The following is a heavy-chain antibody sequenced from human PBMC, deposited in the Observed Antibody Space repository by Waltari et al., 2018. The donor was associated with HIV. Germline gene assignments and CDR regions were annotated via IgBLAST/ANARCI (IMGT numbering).Heavy chain of an antibody. CDR1: AFTFRSYA. CDR2: ISAGGVST. Sequence: EVQLLESGGGLVQPGGCLRLSCAASAFTFRSYAMRWVRQAPGKGLEWVSAISAGGVSTYYADSVKGRFTISRDNSKNTVYLQMNSLRGEDTAVYYCARDLGGYWYFDLWGRGTLVTVSS. CDR3: ARDLGGYWYFDL. V-gene: IGHV3-23*01. D-gene: IGHD3-16*01. J-gene: IGHJ2*01.